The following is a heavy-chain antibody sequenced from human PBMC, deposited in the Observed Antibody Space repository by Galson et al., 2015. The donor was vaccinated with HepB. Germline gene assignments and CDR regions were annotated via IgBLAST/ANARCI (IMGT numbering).Heavy chain of an antibody. D-gene: IGHD2-2*01. J-gene: IGHJ6*03. Sequence: SVKVSCKASGGSFSTYVISWVRQAPGQGLEWMGGIIPIWGTADYAQSFQGRVTITADELTTTAYMEVSSLRFDDTAVYYCARGPAIISDRYHAYYYMDVWGKGTTVTVSS. V-gene: IGHV1-69*13. CDR3: ARGPAIISDRYHAYYYMDV. CDR1: GGSFSTYV. CDR2: IIPIWGTA.